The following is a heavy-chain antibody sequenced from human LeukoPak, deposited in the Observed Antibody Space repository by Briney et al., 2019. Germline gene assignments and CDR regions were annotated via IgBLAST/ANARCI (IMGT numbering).Heavy chain of an antibody. J-gene: IGHJ4*02. V-gene: IGHV5-51*01. Sequence: GESLKISCKGSGYHFRRYWIGWVRQMPGKGLEWMGIIYPGDSDIRYSPSFQGQVTISADKSINTAYLQWSSLRASDTAMYYCASLGGNGYTLDYWGQGALVTVSS. CDR2: IYPGDSDI. D-gene: IGHD5-24*01. CDR1: GYHFRRYW. CDR3: ASLGGNGYTLDY.